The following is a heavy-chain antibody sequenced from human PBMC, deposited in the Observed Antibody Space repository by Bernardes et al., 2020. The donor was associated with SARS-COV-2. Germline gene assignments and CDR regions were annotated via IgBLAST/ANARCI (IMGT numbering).Heavy chain of an antibody. CDR3: ARDSTPYGVYPLDS. D-gene: IGHD2-15*01. V-gene: IGHV1-69*04. CDR1: GSTYGSYS. Sequence: KVYCTASGSTYGSYSVAWVRQATGQGLQWMGRVIPVLGVPKYAQMFQDRVTFTADKNTNTVYMELTGLRLEDTAVYYCARDSTPYGVYPLDSWGQGTLVTVSS. J-gene: IGHJ4*02. CDR2: VIPVLGVP.